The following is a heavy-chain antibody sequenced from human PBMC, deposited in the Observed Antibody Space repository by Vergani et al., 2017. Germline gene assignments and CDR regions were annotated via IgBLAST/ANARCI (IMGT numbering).Heavy chain of an antibody. CDR1: GGSISSYY. Sequence: QVQLQESGPGLVKPSETLSLTCTVSGGSISSYYWSWIRQPPGKGLEWIGYIYYSGSTNYNPSLKSRVTISVDTSKNQFSLKLSSVTAADTAVYYCARVGLAAAGKALQHWGQGTLVTVSS. J-gene: IGHJ1*01. V-gene: IGHV4-59*01. CDR3: ARVGLAAAGKALQH. CDR2: IYYSGST. D-gene: IGHD6-13*01.